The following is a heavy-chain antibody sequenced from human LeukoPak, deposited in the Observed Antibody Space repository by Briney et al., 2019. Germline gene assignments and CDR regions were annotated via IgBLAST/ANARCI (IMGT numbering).Heavy chain of an antibody. CDR3: AGLGGSGSFLNPFDQ. V-gene: IGHV5-51*01. Sequence: GESPKTSCETSGYTFTHSWIAWVRQMPGKGPEYMGIVDPGDSEARYSPSFQGQVTFSVDKSINTAYLRWGSLKASDTGMYYCAGLGGSGSFLNPFDQWGQGTLVIVSS. CDR1: GYTFTHSW. D-gene: IGHD3-10*01. CDR2: VDPGDSEA. J-gene: IGHJ5*02.